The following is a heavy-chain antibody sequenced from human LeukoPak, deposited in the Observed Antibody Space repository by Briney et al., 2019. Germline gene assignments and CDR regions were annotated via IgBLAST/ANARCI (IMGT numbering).Heavy chain of an antibody. CDR1: GFTFSSYA. CDR2: ILHDGNNK. V-gene: IGHV3-30*18. CDR3: AKDLYRPAGYYGMDV. Sequence: PGRPLRLSCAASGFTFSSYAMHWVRQAPGKGPEWVVGILHDGNNKHYADSVKGRFTISRDNSKNTLYLQMNSLRAEDTAVYYCAKDLYRPAGYYGMDVWGQGTTVTVSS. D-gene: IGHD2-2*01. J-gene: IGHJ6*02.